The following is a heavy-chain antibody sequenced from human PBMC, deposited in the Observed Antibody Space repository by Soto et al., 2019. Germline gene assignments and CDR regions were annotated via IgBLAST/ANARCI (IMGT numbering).Heavy chain of an antibody. CDR1: GGTFSSYT. V-gene: IGHV1-69*08. CDR3: AREEYAFDI. J-gene: IGHJ3*02. CDR2: IIPILGIA. Sequence: QVQLVQSGAEVKKPGSSVKVSCKASGGTFSSYTISWVRQAPGQGLEWMGRIIPILGIANYAQKFQGRVTITADKPTRTAYMELSTLRSEDTAVYYCAREEYAFDIWGQGTMVTVSS.